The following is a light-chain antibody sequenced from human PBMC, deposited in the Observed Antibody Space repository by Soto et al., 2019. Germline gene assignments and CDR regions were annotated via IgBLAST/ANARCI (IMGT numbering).Light chain of an antibody. Sequence: QSALIHPPSVFRSPGPAVTISRTGTGSDVGSYDYVSWYQQHPGTVPKPMIYNVNTQPSGVPDRFSGSRSGNTASMTISGLQAEDVDDYGGCSYTRTQRYV. J-gene: IGLJ1*01. CDR1: GSDVGSYDY. V-gene: IGLV2-11*01. CDR3: CSYTRTQRYV. CDR2: NVN.